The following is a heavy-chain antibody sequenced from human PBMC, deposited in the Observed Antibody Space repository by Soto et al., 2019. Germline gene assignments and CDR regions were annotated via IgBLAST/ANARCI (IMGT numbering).Heavy chain of an antibody. J-gene: IGHJ4*02. CDR3: ARDERRYCSGERCHGYFDY. V-gene: IGHV1-18*01. Sequence: GASVKVSCKTSGYTFSNYGVSWVRQAPGQGLEWMGWISGYNGDTKYAQRVEGRVTMTTDTSTSTAYMELRSLRSDDTAVYYCARDERRYCSGERCHGYFDYWGLGTLVTVSS. CDR2: ISGYNGDT. D-gene: IGHD2-15*01. CDR1: GYTFSNYG.